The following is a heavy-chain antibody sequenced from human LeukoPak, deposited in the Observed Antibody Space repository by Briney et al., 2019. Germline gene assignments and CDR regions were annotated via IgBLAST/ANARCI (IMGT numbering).Heavy chain of an antibody. D-gene: IGHD4-11*01. Sequence: PGGSLRLSCAASGFTFSSYAMSWVRQAPGKGLEWVSAISGSGGSTYYADSVKGRFTISRDNSKNMLYLQMNSLRAEDTAVYYCARDSHDSSNYADAFDIWGQGTLVTVSS. V-gene: IGHV3-23*01. CDR1: GFTFSSYA. CDR2: ISGSGGST. J-gene: IGHJ3*02. CDR3: ARDSHDSSNYADAFDI.